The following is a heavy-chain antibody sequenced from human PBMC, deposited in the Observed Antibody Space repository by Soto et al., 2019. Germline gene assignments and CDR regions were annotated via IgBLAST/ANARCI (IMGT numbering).Heavy chain of an antibody. CDR2: IWFDGGEK. V-gene: IGHV3-33*01. J-gene: IGHJ4*02. D-gene: IGHD2-15*01. CDR1: GFTVSSYA. CDR3: ARGERLLLRDYFDY. Sequence: QVQLVESGGGVVQPGRSLRLSCAASGFTVSSYAMHWVRQAPGKGLEWVAVIWFDGGEKYYADSVKGRFTTSRDTSKNTLSLQMNSLRAEDTAVYYCARGERLLLRDYFDYWGQGTLVIVSS.